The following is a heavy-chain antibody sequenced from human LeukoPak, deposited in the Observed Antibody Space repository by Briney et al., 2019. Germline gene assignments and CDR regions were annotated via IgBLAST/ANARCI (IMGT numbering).Heavy chain of an antibody. Sequence: ASVKVSCKASGYTFTSYDINWVRQATGQGLEWMGWMNPDSGNTGYAQKFQGRVTMTRNTSIRTAYMELSSLTSEDTAVYYCARRGVVVNYYFNGLDVWGQGTTVTVSS. CDR1: GYTFTSYD. D-gene: IGHD2-21*01. CDR2: MNPDSGNT. V-gene: IGHV1-8*01. J-gene: IGHJ6*02. CDR3: ARRGVVVNYYFNGLDV.